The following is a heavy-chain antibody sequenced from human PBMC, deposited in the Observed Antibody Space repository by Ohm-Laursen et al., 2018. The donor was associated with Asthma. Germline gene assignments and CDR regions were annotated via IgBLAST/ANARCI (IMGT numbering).Heavy chain of an antibody. D-gene: IGHD7-27*01. Sequence: SLRLSCSASGFTVSSNYMSWVRQAPGKGLEWVSVIYSGGSTYYADSVKGRFTISRDNSKNTLYLQMNSLRAEDTAVYYCAKDIPGDLLDYWGQGTLVTVSS. J-gene: IGHJ4*02. CDR1: GFTVSSNY. CDR2: IYSGGST. CDR3: AKDIPGDLLDY. V-gene: IGHV3-53*01.